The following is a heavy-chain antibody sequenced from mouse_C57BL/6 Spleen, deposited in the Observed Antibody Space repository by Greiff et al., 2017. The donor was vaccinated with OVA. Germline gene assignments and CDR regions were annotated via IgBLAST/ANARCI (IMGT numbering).Heavy chain of an antibody. CDR2: INPSHGGT. V-gene: IGHV1-53*01. Sequence: QVQLQQPGTELVKPGASVKLSCKASGYTFTSSWMHWVKLRPGQGLEWIGNINPSHGGTNYNEKFKSKATLTVDKSSSTAYMQLSSLTSEDSAGYYCARWGITTVADFDYWGQGTTLTVSS. D-gene: IGHD1-1*01. CDR1: GYTFTSSW. CDR3: ARWGITTVADFDY. J-gene: IGHJ2*01.